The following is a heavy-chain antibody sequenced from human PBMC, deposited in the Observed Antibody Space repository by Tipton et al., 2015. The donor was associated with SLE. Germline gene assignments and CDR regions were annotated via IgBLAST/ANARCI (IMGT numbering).Heavy chain of an antibody. V-gene: IGHV4-30-2*01. CDR1: GDSISRGGYS. D-gene: IGHD3-10*01. Sequence: TLSLTCTVSGDSISRGGYSWTWIRQPPGKGLEWIGYIYYSGTTDYNPSLKGRVTISVDMSENHFSLNLDSVTAADTAVFYCARHSTREFSDAFDIWGQGTMVTVSS. J-gene: IGHJ3*02. CDR2: IYYSGTT. CDR3: ARHSTREFSDAFDI.